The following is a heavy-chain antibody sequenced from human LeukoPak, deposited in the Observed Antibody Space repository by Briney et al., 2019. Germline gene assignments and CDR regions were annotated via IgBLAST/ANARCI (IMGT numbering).Heavy chain of an antibody. CDR3: ARHKYTSGWYSDY. CDR1: GYSFTSYW. Sequence: GESLKISCKGSGYSFTSYWIGWVRQMPGKGLEWMGIIYPGDSDTRYSPSFQGQVNISADKSTSTAYLQWSSLKASDTAMYYCARHKYTSGWYSDYWGQGTLVTVSS. J-gene: IGHJ4*02. CDR2: IYPGDSDT. D-gene: IGHD6-19*01. V-gene: IGHV5-51*01.